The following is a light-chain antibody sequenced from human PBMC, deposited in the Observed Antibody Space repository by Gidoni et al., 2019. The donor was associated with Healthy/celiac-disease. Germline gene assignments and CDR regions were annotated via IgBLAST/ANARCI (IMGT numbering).Light chain of an antibody. Sequence: DIQMTQSPSTLSASIGDRVTITCRASQSINNWLAWYQQKPGKAPRLLIYDASSLENGVPSRFSGSGSGTEFTLTISSLQPDDFATYYCQQYYNYWSFGQGTKLEIK. CDR1: QSINNW. J-gene: IGKJ2*01. CDR2: DAS. V-gene: IGKV1-5*01. CDR3: QQYYNYWS.